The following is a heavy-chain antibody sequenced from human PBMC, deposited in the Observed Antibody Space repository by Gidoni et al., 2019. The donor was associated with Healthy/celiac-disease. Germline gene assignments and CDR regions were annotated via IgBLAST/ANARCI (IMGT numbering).Heavy chain of an antibody. D-gene: IGHD3-9*01. J-gene: IGHJ5*02. CDR1: GFPLSSYW. CDR2: IKQDGSEK. V-gene: IGHV3-7*03. CDR3: ARDVPYYDILGYNWFDP. Sequence: EVQLVESGGGWVQPGGSLRLSCAASGFPLSSYWMSWVRQAPGKGLEWVANIKQDGSEKYYVDSVKGRFTISRDNAKNSLYLQMNGLRAEDTAVYYCARDVPYYDILGYNWFDPWGQGTLVTVSS.